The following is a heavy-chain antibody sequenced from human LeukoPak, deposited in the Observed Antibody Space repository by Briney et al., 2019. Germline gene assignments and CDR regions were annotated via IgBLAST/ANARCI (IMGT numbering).Heavy chain of an antibody. V-gene: IGHV4-59*12. Sequence: SETLSLTCTVSGGSISSYYWSWIRQPPGKGLEWIGYIYYSGSTNYNPSPKSRVTISVDTSKNQFSLKLSSVTAADTAVYYCAREYGTGWFDPWGQGTLVTVSS. CDR1: GGSISSYY. CDR3: AREYGTGWFDP. CDR2: IYYSGST. D-gene: IGHD4-17*01. J-gene: IGHJ5*02.